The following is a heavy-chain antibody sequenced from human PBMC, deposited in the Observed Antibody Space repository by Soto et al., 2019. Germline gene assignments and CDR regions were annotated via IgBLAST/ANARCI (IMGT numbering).Heavy chain of an antibody. J-gene: IGHJ3*02. Sequence: SPTLSLPCAISGASVSSNSAAWNWIRQSPSRGLEWLGRTYYRSKWYNDYAVSVKSRITINPDTSKNQFSLQLNSVTPEDTAVYYCARRGIAAAAGAYDIWGQGTMVTFSS. D-gene: IGHD6-13*01. CDR3: ARRGIAAAAGAYDI. CDR1: GASVSSNSAA. CDR2: TYYRSKWYN. V-gene: IGHV6-1*01.